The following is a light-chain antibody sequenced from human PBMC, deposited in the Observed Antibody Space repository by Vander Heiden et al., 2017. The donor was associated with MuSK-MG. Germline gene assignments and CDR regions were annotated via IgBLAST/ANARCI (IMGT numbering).Light chain of an antibody. V-gene: IGKV1-5*03. CDR3: QQYNVYPLT. CDR2: KAS. Sequence: DIQMTQSPSTLSASVGDRVTITCRASQSIGIWLAWYQQKPGKAPKFLIYKASNLETGAPPRFSGSGSGTEFTLTISSLQPDDFATYYCQQYNVYPLTFGGGTKLEIK. J-gene: IGKJ4*01. CDR1: QSIGIW.